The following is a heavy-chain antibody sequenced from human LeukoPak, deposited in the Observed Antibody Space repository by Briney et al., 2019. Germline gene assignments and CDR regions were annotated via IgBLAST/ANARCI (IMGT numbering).Heavy chain of an antibody. CDR1: GFTFDDYA. V-gene: IGHV3-9*01. J-gene: IGHJ6*02. CDR2: ISWISGSI. CDR3: AKERLSTYYYGMDV. Sequence: GGSLRLSCAASGFTFDDYAMHWVRQAPGKGLEWVSGISWISGSIGYADSVKGRFTISRDNAKNSLSLQMNSLRAEDTALYYCAKERLSTYYYGMDVWGQGTTVTVSS.